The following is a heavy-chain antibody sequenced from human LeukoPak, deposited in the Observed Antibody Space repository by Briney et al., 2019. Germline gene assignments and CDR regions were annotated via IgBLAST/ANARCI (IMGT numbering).Heavy chain of an antibody. CDR3: ARVGYYDSSALLPGEYFQH. CDR2: ISGTGGST. D-gene: IGHD3-22*01. V-gene: IGHV3-23*01. CDR1: GFTFSTYA. Sequence: GGSLRLSCAASGFTFSTYAMSWVRQAPGKGLEWVSAISGTGGSTYYADSVKGRFTISRDNSKNTLYLQMNSLRAEDTAVYYCARVGYYDSSALLPGEYFQHWGQGTLVTVSS. J-gene: IGHJ1*01.